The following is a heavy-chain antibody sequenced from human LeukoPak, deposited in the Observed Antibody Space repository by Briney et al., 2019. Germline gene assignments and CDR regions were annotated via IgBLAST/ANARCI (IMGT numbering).Heavy chain of an antibody. V-gene: IGHV3-9*03. Sequence: PGGSLRLSCAASGFTFDNYAMHWVRQAPGKGLEWVSAISWNSGSIGYADSVKGRFTISRDNAKNSLYLQMNSLRAEDMALYYCAKGYCISTSCFFDYWGQGTLVTVSS. J-gene: IGHJ4*02. CDR1: GFTFDNYA. CDR3: AKGYCISTSCFFDY. CDR2: ISWNSGSI. D-gene: IGHD2-2*01.